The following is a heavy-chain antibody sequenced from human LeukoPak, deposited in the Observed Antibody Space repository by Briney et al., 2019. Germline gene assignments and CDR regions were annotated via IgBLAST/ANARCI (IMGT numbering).Heavy chain of an antibody. J-gene: IGHJ4*02. V-gene: IGHV1-18*01. CDR3: ARGGEYYYDSSGYYHPQQIDY. CDR2: ISAYNGNT. D-gene: IGHD3-22*01. CDR1: GYTFTSYG. Sequence: ASVKVSCKASGYTFTSYGISWVRQAPGQGLEWMGWISAYNGNTNYAQKLQGRVTMTTDTSTSTAYMELRSPRSDDTAVYYCARGGEYYYDSSGYYHPQQIDYWGQGTLVTVSS.